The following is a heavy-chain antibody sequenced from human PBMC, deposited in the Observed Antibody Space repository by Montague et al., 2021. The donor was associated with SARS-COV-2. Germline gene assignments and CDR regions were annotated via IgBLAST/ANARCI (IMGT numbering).Heavy chain of an antibody. CDR3: AREFRIELWQTNWYFGL. CDR2: FDHSGDT. J-gene: IGHJ2*01. V-gene: IGHV4-59*11. CDR1: GGSISGHY. Sequence: SETLSLTCSVSGGSISGHYWSWIRQPPGKGLEWIGNFDHSGDTKYNSSLKSRATISVDTSKNQFALRLHSVTAADTAVYYCAREFRIELWQTNWYFGLWGRGTLVTASS. D-gene: IGHD3-16*01.